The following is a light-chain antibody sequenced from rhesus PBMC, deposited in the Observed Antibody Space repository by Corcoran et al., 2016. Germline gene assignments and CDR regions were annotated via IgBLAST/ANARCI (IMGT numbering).Light chain of an antibody. J-gene: IGKJ1*01. CDR2: DAS. CDR3: QQYSNWPWT. V-gene: IGKV3-42*02. Sequence: EIVMTQSPATLSLSPGERATLSCRASQSVSSSLAWYQQKPGQAPRLLIYDASSRATGIPDRFSGRGSGTDFTLTLSSLEPEDVGVYYCQQYSNWPWTFGQGTKVEIE. CDR1: QSVSSS.